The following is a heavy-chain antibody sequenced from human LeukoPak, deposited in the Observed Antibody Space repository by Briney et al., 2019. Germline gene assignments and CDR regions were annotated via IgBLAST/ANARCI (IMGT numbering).Heavy chain of an antibody. D-gene: IGHD3-10*01. J-gene: IGHJ6*03. CDR1: GGSISSSSYY. V-gene: IGHV4-39*01. Sequence: SETLSLTCTVSGGSISSSSYYWGWIRQPPGKGLEWIGSIYYSGSTYYNPSLKSRVTISVDTSKNQFSLKLSSVTAADTAVYYCARHSYYYGSGRRYYYYMDVWGKGTTVTISS. CDR3: ARHSYYYGSGRRYYYYMDV. CDR2: IYYSGST.